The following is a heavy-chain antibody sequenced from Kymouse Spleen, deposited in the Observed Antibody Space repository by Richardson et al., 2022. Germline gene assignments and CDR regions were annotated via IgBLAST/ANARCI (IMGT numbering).Heavy chain of an antibody. Sequence: QVQLQESGPGLVKPSGTLSLTCAVSGGSISSSNWWSWVRQPPGKGLEWIGEIYHSGSTNYNPSLKSRVTISVDKSKNQFSLKLSSVTAADTAVYYCAREGHYYGSGSYYDAFDIWGQGTMVTVSS. CDR3: AREGHYYGSGSYYDAFDI. CDR1: GGSISSSNW. D-gene: IGHD3-10*01. CDR2: IYHSGST. V-gene: IGHV4-4*02. J-gene: IGHJ3*02.